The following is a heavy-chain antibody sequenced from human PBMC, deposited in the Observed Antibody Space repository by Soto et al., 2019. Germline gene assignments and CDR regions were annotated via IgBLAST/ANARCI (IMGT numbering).Heavy chain of an antibody. D-gene: IGHD3-9*01. V-gene: IGHV3-21*01. J-gene: IGHJ4*02. CDR2: ISSSSSYI. CDR3: ATSDILTGYYTGRREY. CDR1: GFTFSSYS. Sequence: PGGSLRLSCAASGFTFSSYSMNWVRQAPGKGLEWVSSISSSSSYIYYADSVKGRFTISRDNAKNSLYLQMNSLRAEDTAVYYCATSDILTGYYTGRREYWGQGTLVTVSS.